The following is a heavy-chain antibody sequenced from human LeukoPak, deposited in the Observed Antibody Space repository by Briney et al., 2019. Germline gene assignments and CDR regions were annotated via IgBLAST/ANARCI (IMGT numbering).Heavy chain of an antibody. D-gene: IGHD6-6*01. V-gene: IGHV1-8*01. J-gene: IGHJ6*03. CDR1: GYTFTSYD. CDR3: ARRRAARPHYYYYMDV. CDR2: MNPNSGNT. Sequence: AASVKVSCKASGYTFTSYDINWVRQATGQGLEWMGWMNPNSGNTGYAQKFQGRVTMTRSTSISTAYMELSSLRSEDTAVYYCARRRAARPHYYYYMDVWGKGTTVTVSS.